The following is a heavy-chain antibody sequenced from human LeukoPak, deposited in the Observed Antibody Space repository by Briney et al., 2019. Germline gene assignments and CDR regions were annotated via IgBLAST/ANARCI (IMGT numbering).Heavy chain of an antibody. Sequence: SETLSLTCTVPGGSISSSGYYWGWIRQPPGKGLEWIGYIYYSGSTNYNPSLKSRVTISVDTSKNQFSLKLSSVTAADTAVYYCARESTHYGVLWFGEFTDWGQGTLVTVSS. CDR2: IYYSGST. CDR1: GGSISSSGYY. D-gene: IGHD3-10*01. CDR3: ARESTHYGVLWFGEFTD. V-gene: IGHV4-61*08. J-gene: IGHJ4*02.